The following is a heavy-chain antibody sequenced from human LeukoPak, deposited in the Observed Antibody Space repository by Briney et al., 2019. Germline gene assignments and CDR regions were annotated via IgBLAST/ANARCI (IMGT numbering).Heavy chain of an antibody. CDR2: IYYSGST. CDR3: ARDHNLDAFDI. J-gene: IGHJ3*02. V-gene: IGHV4-59*01. CDR1: GGSISSYY. Sequence: SETLSLTCTVSGGSISSYYWSWIRQPPGEGLEWIGYIYYSGSTNYNPSLKSRVTISVDTSKNQFSLKLSSVTAADTAVYYCARDHNLDAFDIWGQGTMVTVSS.